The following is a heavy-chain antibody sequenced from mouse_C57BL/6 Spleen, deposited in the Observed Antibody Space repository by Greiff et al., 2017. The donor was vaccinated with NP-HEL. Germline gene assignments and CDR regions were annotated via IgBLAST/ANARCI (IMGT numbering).Heavy chain of an antibody. D-gene: IGHD3-1*01. CDR3: ARGALFDY. J-gene: IGHJ2*01. CDR1: GYAFSSSW. V-gene: IGHV1-82*01. CDR2: IYPGDGDT. Sequence: QVQLQQSGPELVKPGASVKISCKASGYAFSSSWMNWVKQRPGKGLEWIGRIYPGDGDTNYNGKFKGKATLTADKSSSTAYMQLSSLTSEDSAVYFCARGALFDYWGQGTTLTVSS.